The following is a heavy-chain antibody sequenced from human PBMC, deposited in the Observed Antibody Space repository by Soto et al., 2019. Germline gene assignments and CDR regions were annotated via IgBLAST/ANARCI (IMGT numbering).Heavy chain of an antibody. CDR3: ARVDCSSTSCYLFDY. CDR1: GGSISSYY. CDR2: IYYSGST. V-gene: IGHV4-59*01. D-gene: IGHD2-2*01. J-gene: IGHJ4*02. Sequence: SETLSLTCTVSGGSISSYYWSWIRQPPGKGLEWIGYIYYSGSTNYNPSLKSRVTISVDTSKNQFSLKLSSVTAADTAVYYCARVDCSSTSCYLFDYWGQGTLVTVS.